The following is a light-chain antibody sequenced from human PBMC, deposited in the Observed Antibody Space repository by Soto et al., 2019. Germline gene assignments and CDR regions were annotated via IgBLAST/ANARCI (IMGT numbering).Light chain of an antibody. CDR2: EVS. J-gene: IGLJ1*01. V-gene: IGLV2-8*01. CDR1: SSDVGGYNY. Sequence: QSALTQPPSASGSPGQSVTISCTGTSSDVGGYNYVSWYQQHPGKAPKLMIYEVSKRPSGVPDRFSGSKSGNTASLTVSGLQAEDEPDYYCSSYAGSNNPLGFGTGTKLTVL. CDR3: SSYAGSNNPLG.